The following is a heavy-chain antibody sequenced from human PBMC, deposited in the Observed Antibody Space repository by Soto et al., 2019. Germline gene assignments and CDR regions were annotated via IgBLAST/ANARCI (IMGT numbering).Heavy chain of an antibody. D-gene: IGHD3-3*01. J-gene: IGHJ6*02. V-gene: IGHV4-30-4*01. Sequence: QVQLQESGPGLVKPSQTLSLTCTVSGGSISSGDYYWSWIRQPPGKGLEWIGYIYYSGSTYYNPSLTSRVTISVDTSKHQFSLKLSSVTAADTAVYYCARAKAKYDFWSGYSYYYYGMDVWGQGTTVTVSS. CDR1: GGSISSGDYY. CDR2: IYYSGST. CDR3: ARAKAKYDFWSGYSYYYYGMDV.